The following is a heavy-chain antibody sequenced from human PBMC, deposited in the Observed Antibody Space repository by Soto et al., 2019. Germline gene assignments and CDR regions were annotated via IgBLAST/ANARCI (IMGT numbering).Heavy chain of an antibody. Sequence: ASVKVSCKASGYTFTGYYMHWVRQAPGQGLEWMGWINPNSGGTNYAQKFQGWVTMTRDTSISTAYMELGRLRSDDPAVYYCASSDYNDGLDYWGQGTLVTVSS. CDR1: GYTFTGYY. CDR3: ASSDYNDGLDY. D-gene: IGHD1-1*01. CDR2: INPNSGGT. V-gene: IGHV1-2*04. J-gene: IGHJ4*02.